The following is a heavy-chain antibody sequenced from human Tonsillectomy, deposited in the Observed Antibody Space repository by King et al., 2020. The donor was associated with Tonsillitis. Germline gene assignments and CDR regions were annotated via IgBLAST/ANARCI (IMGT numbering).Heavy chain of an antibody. J-gene: IGHJ4*02. CDR3: AEEVAVAGGLDY. Sequence: QVQLVESGGGVVQPGRSLRLSCAASGFTFSSYGMHWVRKAPGKGLEWMAVISYDGSNKYYADSVKGRFTISRDNSKNTLYLQMNSLRAEDTAVYYCAEEVAVAGGLDYWGQGALVTVSS. CDR2: ISYDGSNK. CDR1: GFTFSSYG. D-gene: IGHD6-19*01. V-gene: IGHV3-30*18.